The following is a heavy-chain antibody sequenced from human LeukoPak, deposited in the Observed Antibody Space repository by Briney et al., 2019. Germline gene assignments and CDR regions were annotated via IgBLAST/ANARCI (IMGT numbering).Heavy chain of an antibody. D-gene: IGHD6-19*01. CDR1: GFSFSSYG. V-gene: IGHV3-23*01. CDR3: GRPTKYWLVRGNGVDV. J-gene: IGHJ6*02. Sequence: GGSLRLSRAAPGFSFSSYGITWVRQAPGKGLGWVSSIYAGGGDPYLRGSVKGRFTISRDNSMNTLYLQMNSLRTDDTAVYYCGRPTKYWLVRGNGVDVWGQGTTVTVSS. CDR2: IYAGGGDP.